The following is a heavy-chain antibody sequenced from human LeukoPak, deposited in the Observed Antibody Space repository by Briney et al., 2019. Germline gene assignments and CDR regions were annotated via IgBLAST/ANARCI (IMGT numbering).Heavy chain of an antibody. Sequence: SETLSLTCTVSGGSTSSSNYYWGWIRQPPGKGLEWIGSMYYSGSTYYNPSLKSRVTISVDTSKNQFSLKLSSVTAADTAVYYCARRRTSSSFDYWGQGTLVTVSS. V-gene: IGHV4-39*07. CDR2: MYYSGST. D-gene: IGHD6-6*01. CDR3: ARRRTSSSFDY. CDR1: GGSTSSSNYY. J-gene: IGHJ4*02.